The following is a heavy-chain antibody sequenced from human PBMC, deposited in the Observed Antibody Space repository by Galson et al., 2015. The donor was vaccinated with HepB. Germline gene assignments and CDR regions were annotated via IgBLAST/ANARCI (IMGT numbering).Heavy chain of an antibody. CDR2: ISSNTGTT. V-gene: IGHV3-48*01. J-gene: IGHJ1*01. Sequence: SLRLSCAASGFTFSNYNMNWVRQAPGKGLEWVSYISSNTGTTYYADSVKGRFTISRDNAKNSLFLQMNSLRAEDTAVYYCAREQYAVLALGEGTTNYLPHWGQGTLVTVSS. CDR3: AREQYAVLALGEGTTNYLPH. CDR1: GFTFSNYN. D-gene: IGHD1-26*01.